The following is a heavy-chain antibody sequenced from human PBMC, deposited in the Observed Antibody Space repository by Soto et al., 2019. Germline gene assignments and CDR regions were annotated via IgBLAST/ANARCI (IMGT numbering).Heavy chain of an antibody. V-gene: IGHV3-21*01. D-gene: IGHD4-17*01. CDR1: GFSFSTHS. J-gene: IGHJ4*02. CDR3: VRVRLEYGRKPYFFDS. Sequence: GGSLRLSCAASGFSFSTHSMNWVRQAPGKGLEWVSSISSKSNRTSYYIHYADSVKGRFTISRDNAKKSLYLQMDSLRAEDTAVYYCVRVRLEYGRKPYFFDSWGLGTLVTVSS. CDR2: ISSKSNRTSYYI.